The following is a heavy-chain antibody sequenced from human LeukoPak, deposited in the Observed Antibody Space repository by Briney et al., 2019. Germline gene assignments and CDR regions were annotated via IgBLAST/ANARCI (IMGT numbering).Heavy chain of an antibody. CDR1: GFTFSSYE. CDR2: ISSSGSTI. D-gene: IGHD3-10*01. V-gene: IGHV3-48*03. CDR3: AKGPGYYGSGSYYNYFDY. J-gene: IGHJ4*02. Sequence: PGGSLRLSCAASGFTFSSYEMNWVRQAPGKGLEWVSYISSSGSTIYYADSVKGRFTISRDNAKNSLYLQMNSLRAEDMALYYCAKGPGYYGSGSYYNYFDYWGQGTLVTVSS.